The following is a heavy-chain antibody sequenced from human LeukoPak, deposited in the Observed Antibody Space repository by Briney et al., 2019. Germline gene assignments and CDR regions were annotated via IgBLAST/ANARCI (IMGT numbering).Heavy chain of an antibody. CDR2: IYHSGST. CDR1: GGSNSSSNW. CDR3: ARQSIAARPFGFDY. V-gene: IGHV4-4*02. D-gene: IGHD6-6*01. J-gene: IGHJ4*02. Sequence: SETLSLTCAVSGGSNSSSNWWSWVRQPPGKGLEWIGEIYHSGSTNYNPSLKSRVTISVDKSKNQFSLKLSSVTAADTAVYYCARQSIAARPFGFDYWGQGTLVTVSS.